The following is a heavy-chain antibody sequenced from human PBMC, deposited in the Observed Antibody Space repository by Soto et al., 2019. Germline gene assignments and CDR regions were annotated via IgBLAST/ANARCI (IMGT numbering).Heavy chain of an antibody. D-gene: IGHD3-16*01. J-gene: IGHJ4*01. V-gene: IGHV4-39*01. Sequence: SETLSLTCTVSGGSISSSSYYWGWIRQPPGKGLEWIGSIYYSGSTYYNPSLKSRVTISVDTSKNRFSLKLSSVTAADTAVYYFSIHPANPGHAYFLDFWGQGTPVTGSS. CDR1: GGSISSSSYY. CDR3: SIHPANPGHAYFLDF. CDR2: IYYSGST.